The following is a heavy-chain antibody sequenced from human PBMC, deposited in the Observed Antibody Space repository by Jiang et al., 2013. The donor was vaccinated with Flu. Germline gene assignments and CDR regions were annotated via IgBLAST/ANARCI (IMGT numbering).Heavy chain of an antibody. D-gene: IGHD4/OR15-4a*01. Sequence: VKPGGSLRLSCAASGFTFSSYNMNWVRQAPGKGLEWVSYISSSSSYIYHADSLKGRFTISRDNAKNSLYLQMNSLRSEDTAVYYCARNSRLTGDYAAFDLWGQGTMVTVSS. V-gene: IGHV3-21*01. J-gene: IGHJ3*01. CDR2: ISSSSSYI. CDR3: ARNSRLTGDYAAFDL. CDR1: GFTFSSYN.